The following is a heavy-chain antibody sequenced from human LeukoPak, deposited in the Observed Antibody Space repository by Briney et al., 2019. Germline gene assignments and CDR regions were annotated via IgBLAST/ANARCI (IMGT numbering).Heavy chain of an antibody. V-gene: IGHV1-69*13. CDR3: ARDITLQRSNEPGY. CDR2: IIPIFGTA. D-gene: IGHD1-20*01. Sequence: GASVKVSCKASGGTFSSYAISWVRQAPGQGLEWMGGIIPIFGTANYAQKFQGRVTITADESTSTAYMELSSLRSDDTAVYYCARDITLQRSNEPGYWGQGTLVTVSS. J-gene: IGHJ4*02. CDR1: GGTFSSYA.